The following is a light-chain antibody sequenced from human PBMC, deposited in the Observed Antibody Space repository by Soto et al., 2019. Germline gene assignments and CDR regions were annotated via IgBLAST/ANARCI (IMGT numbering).Light chain of an antibody. CDR3: LQRSNWPLFT. J-gene: IGKJ3*01. Sequence: EIVLTQSPATLSLSPGERATLSCRASQSVSSYLAWYQQKPGQAPRLLIYDASNRATGIPARFSGSGSGTDFTLTISSLEPEDFAVYYCLQRSNWPLFTFGPGTKVDIK. CDR2: DAS. V-gene: IGKV3-11*01. CDR1: QSVSSY.